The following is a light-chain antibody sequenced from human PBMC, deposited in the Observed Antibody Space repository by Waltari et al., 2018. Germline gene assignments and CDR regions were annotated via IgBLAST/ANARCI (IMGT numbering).Light chain of an antibody. CDR1: DSDVGTYDF. V-gene: IGLV2-14*01. CDR2: EVS. CDR3: SSYTTSSAPGV. J-gene: IGLJ1*01. Sequence: QSALTQPASVSGSPGQSITLPCSGTDSDVGTYDFVPWYQQPPGKAPHLIIYEVSNRPSGISNRFSASKSGNTASLTISGLQAEDEADYYCSSYTTSSAPGVFGTGTRVTVL.